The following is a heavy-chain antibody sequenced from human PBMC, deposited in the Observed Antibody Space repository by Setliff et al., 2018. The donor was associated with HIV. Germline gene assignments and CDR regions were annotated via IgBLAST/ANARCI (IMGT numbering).Heavy chain of an antibody. D-gene: IGHD3-22*01. CDR1: GYTFTSYG. J-gene: IGHJ3*02. CDR3: ARMIVLSASSPPNAFDI. CDR2: ISAYNGNT. V-gene: IGHV1-18*01. Sequence: GASVQVSCKASGYTFTSYGIIGVRQAPGQGLEWMGWISAYNGNTNYAQKLQGRVTMTTDTSTSTAYMELRSLRSDDTAVYYCARMIVLSASSPPNAFDIWGQGTMVTVSS.